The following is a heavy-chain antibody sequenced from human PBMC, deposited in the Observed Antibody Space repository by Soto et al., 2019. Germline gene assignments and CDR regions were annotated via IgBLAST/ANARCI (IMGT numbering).Heavy chain of an antibody. CDR3: ARAYDSSGYYQSGFDY. D-gene: IGHD3-22*01. V-gene: IGHV3-23*01. J-gene: IGHJ4*02. Sequence: EVQLLESGGGLVQPGGSLRLSCAASGFTFSSYAMSWVRQAPGKGLEWVSAISGSGGSTYYADSVKGRFTISRDNSKNTLYLQMNSLRAEDTAVYYCARAYDSSGYYQSGFDYWGQETLVTVSS. CDR2: ISGSGGST. CDR1: GFTFSSYA.